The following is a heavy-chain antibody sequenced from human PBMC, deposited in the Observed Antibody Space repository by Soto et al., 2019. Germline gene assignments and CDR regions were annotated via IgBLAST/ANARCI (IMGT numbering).Heavy chain of an antibody. J-gene: IGHJ4*02. CDR2: ISDSGGST. V-gene: IGHV3-23*01. CDR3: AKDRASWHYFDF. D-gene: IGHD6-13*01. CDR1: GFTFSSYA. Sequence: EVQLLESGGGLVQPGGSLRLSCAASGFTFSSYAISWVRQAPGKGLEWVSVISDSGGSTYYADSVKGRFTISRDNSKSTLYLQINSLKADDTAVYFCAKDRASWHYFDFWGQGTLVTVSS.